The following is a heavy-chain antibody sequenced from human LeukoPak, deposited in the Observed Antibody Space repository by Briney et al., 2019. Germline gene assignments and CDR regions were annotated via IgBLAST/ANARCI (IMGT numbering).Heavy chain of an antibody. CDR1: GFTFSSYA. CDR2: ISSSSSYI. CDR3: ARGARPPYQLLPSSQGAFDI. J-gene: IGHJ3*02. Sequence: PGGSLRLSCAASGFTFSSYAMSWVRQAPGKGLEWVSSISSSSSYIYYADSVKGRFTISRDNAKNSLYLQMNSLRAEDTAVYYCARGARPPYQLLPSSQGAFDIWGQGTMVTVSS. D-gene: IGHD2-2*01. V-gene: IGHV3-21*01.